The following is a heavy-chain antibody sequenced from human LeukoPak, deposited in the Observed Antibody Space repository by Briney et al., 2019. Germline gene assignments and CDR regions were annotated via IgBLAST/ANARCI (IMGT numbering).Heavy chain of an antibody. V-gene: IGHV3-30*18. D-gene: IGHD6-6*01. Sequence: GGSLRLSCAASGFTFSSYGMHWVRQAPGKGLEWVAVISYDGSNKYYADSVKDRFTISRDNSKNTLYLQMNSLRAEDTAVYYCAKDYYRFDLAARNPDYWGQGTLVTVSS. CDR2: ISYDGSNK. J-gene: IGHJ4*02. CDR3: AKDYYRFDLAARNPDY. CDR1: GFTFSSYG.